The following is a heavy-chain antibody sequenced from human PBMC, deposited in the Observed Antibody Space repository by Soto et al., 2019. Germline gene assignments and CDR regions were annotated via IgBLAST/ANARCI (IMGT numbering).Heavy chain of an antibody. CDR2: LRSYGADT. CDR1: GFTFTSHA. D-gene: IGHD6-19*01. V-gene: IGHV3-64D*06. CDR3: VKEGYLRSDLYGQFDY. Sequence: PGGSQGHPCSASGFTFTSHAMHWVRQPPGKGLELVSALRSYGADTYYAASVKGRFAISRDTPKNTLHHQMSSLRAEDTALYYGVKEGYLRSDLYGQFDYWGQGALGTV. J-gene: IGHJ4*02.